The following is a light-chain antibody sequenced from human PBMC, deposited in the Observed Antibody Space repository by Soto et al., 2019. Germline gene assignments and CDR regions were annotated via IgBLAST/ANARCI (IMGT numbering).Light chain of an antibody. CDR2: AAS. V-gene: IGKV1-12*01. CDR1: QSIYKW. CDR3: QQFNDYPIT. Sequence: DIQMTQSPSSVSASIGDRVTISCRASQSIYKWLVWYQQKPGKAPKLLIYAASSLQSGVPSRFSGSGSGTEFTLAISSLQPEDFATYYCQQFNDYPITFGQGTRLEIK. J-gene: IGKJ5*01.